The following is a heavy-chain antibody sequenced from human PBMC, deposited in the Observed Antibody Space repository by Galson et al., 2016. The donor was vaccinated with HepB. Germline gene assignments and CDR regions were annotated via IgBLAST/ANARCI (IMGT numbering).Heavy chain of an antibody. J-gene: IGHJ6*02. D-gene: IGHD3-22*01. CDR3: AREHYYDSSGYYYYYYGMDV. CDR2: IWYDGSNK. CDR1: GFTFSSYG. Sequence: SLRLSCPASGFTFSSYGMHWVRQAPGKGLEWVAVIWYDGSNKYYADSVKGRFTISRDNSKNTLYLQMNSLRAEDTAVYYCAREHYYDSSGYYYYYYGMDVWGQGTTVTVSS. V-gene: IGHV3-33*01.